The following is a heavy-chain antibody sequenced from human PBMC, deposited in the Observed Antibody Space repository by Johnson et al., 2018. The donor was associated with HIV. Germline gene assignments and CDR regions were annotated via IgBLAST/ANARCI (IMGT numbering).Heavy chain of an antibody. J-gene: IGHJ3*02. CDR1: GVKLDDYA. CDR2: ISSSGSTI. CDR3: AKDLRDSSGYDAFDI. Sequence: VQLVESGGGLVQPGRSLRLSCVASGVKLDDYAMHWVRQPPGKGLEWVSYISSSGSTIYYADSVKGRLTISRDNAKNSLYLQMNSLRAEDTAVYYCAKDLRDSSGYDAFDIWGQGTMVTVSS. D-gene: IGHD3-22*01. V-gene: IGHV3-48*03.